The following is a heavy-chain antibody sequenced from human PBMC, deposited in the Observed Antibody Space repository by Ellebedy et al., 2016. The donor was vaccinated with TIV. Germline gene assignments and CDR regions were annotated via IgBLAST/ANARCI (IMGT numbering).Heavy chain of an antibody. CDR1: GGTFSSYA. J-gene: IGHJ6*02. D-gene: IGHD3-3*01. CDR2: IIPILGIA. Sequence: AASVKVSCKASGGTFSSYAISWVRQAPGQGLEWMGRIIPILGIANYAQKFQGRVTITADKSTSTAYMELSSLRSEDTAVYFCAILWSGYYRDYYYGMDVWGQGTTVTVSS. V-gene: IGHV1-69*04. CDR3: AILWSGYYRDYYYGMDV.